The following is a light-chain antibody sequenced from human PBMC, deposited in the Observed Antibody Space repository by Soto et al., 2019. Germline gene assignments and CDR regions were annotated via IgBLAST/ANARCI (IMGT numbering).Light chain of an antibody. CDR1: QDISNY. J-gene: IGKJ4*01. V-gene: IGKV1-33*01. CDR3: QQYDNLLSLT. CDR2: DAS. Sequence: DIQMTQSPSSLSASVGDRVTITCQASQDISNYLNGYQQKPGKAPKLLIYDASNLETGVPSRFSGSESGTDFTFTISSLQPEDSATYYCQQYDNLLSLTFGGGTKVEIK.